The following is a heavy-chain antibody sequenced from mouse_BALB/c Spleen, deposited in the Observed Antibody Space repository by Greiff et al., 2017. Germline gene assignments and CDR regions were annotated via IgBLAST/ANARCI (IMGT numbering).Heavy chain of an antibody. Sequence: VQLVESGPELVKPGASVRISCKASGYTFTSYYIHWVKQRPGQGLEWIGWIYPGNVNTKYNEKFKGKATLTADKSSSTAYMQLSSLTSEDSAVYFCARSEGYYGSSYFDYWGQGTTLTVSS. J-gene: IGHJ2*01. CDR3: ARSEGYYGSSYFDY. V-gene: IGHV1S56*01. CDR2: IYPGNVNT. CDR1: GYTFTSYY. D-gene: IGHD1-1*01.